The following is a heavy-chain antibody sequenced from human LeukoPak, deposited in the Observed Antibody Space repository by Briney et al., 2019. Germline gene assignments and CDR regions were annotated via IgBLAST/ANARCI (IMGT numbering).Heavy chain of an antibody. CDR1: GYTFTSYG. J-gene: IGHJ4*02. CDR3: ASSIAVAGPYPFDY. V-gene: IGHV1-69*13. D-gene: IGHD6-19*01. CDR2: IIPIFGTA. Sequence: ASVKVSCKASGYTFTSYGISWVRQAPGQGLEWMGGIIPIFGTANYAQKFQGGVTITADESTSTAYMELSSLRSEDTAVYYCASSIAVAGPYPFDYWGQRTLVTVSS.